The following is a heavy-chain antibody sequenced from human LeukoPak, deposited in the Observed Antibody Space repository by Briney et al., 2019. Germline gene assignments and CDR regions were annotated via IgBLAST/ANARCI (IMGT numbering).Heavy chain of an antibody. J-gene: IGHJ4*02. V-gene: IGHV4-34*01. Sequence: SATLSLTCALYGGSFSDYYWTWIRQPPGKGVEWIGEINHSGGTDYNPSLRSRVTISLDTSKKQFSLQLSSVTAADTGVYYCARVSDTMISFGGGISYFDYWGQGPLVTVSS. CDR3: ARVSDTMISFGGGISYFDY. D-gene: IGHD3-16*02. CDR2: INHSGGT. CDR1: GGSFSDYY.